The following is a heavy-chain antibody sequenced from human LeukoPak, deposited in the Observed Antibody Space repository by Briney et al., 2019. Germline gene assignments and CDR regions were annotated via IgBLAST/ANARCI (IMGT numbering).Heavy chain of an antibody. CDR2: ISGSGGST. Sequence: GGSLRLXXXXXXXTFSXYAMSWVRQAPGKGLEWVSAISGSGGSTYYADSVKGRFTISRDNSKNTLYLQMNSLRAEDTAVYYCAKIGIAQDAFDIWGQGTMVTVSS. CDR1: XXTFSXYA. V-gene: IGHV3-23*01. CDR3: AKIGIAQDAFDI. J-gene: IGHJ3*02. D-gene: IGHD6-13*01.